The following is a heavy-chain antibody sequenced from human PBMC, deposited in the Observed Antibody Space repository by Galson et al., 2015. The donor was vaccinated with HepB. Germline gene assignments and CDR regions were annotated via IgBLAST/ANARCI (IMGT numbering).Heavy chain of an antibody. CDR3: AKGGVWFLEWLSQ. J-gene: IGHJ4*02. V-gene: IGHV3-23*01. D-gene: IGHD3-3*01. Sequence: SLRLSCAASGFTFSSYAMSWVRQAPGKGLEWVPAISGSGGSTYYADSVKGRFTISRDNSKNTLYLQMNSLRAEDTAVYYCAKGGVWFLEWLSQWGQGTLVTVSS. CDR2: ISGSGGST. CDR1: GFTFSSYA.